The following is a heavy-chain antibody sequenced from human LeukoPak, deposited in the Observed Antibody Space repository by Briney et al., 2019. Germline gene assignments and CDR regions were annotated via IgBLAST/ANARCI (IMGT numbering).Heavy chain of an antibody. V-gene: IGHV3-9*03. J-gene: IGHJ6*03. CDR1: EFTFDDYA. Sequence: GRSLRLSCAASEFTFDDYAMHWVRQAPGKGLEWVSGISWNSGSIGYADSVKGRFTISRDNAKNSLYLQMNSLRAEDMALYYCAKDPMDVWGKGTTVTVSS. CDR3: AKDPMDV. CDR2: ISWNSGSI.